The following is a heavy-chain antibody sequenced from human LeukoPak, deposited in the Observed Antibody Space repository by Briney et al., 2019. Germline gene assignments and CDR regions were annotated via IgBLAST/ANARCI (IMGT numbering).Heavy chain of an antibody. D-gene: IGHD5-12*01. V-gene: IGHV3-23*01. CDR1: GFTFSSYA. CDR3: AKCGNSGCHLIDY. CDR2: ISGRTGGT. J-gene: IGHJ4*02. Sequence: GGSLRLSCAASGFTFSSYAMSWVREAPGKGLEWVSAISGRTGGTYYADSVKGRFTISRDNSKSTLYLQMDSLRAEDTAVYYCAKCGNSGCHLIDYWGQGTLVTVSS.